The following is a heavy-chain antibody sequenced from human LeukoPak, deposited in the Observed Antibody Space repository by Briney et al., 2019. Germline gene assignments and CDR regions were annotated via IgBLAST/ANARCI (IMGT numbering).Heavy chain of an antibody. CDR2: ISSSGAVT. V-gene: IGHV3-23*01. CDR1: GFTFSSFA. J-gene: IGHJ5*02. CDR3: ARNRHDSARLPFDP. Sequence: PGGSLRLSCAASGFTFSSFAMTWVRQAPGEGLEWVSAISSSGAVTSYANSVRGRFTISRDNSKNTVYLQMNSLTAEDTAIYYCARNRHDSARLPFDPWGQGTLVTVSS. D-gene: IGHD3-22*01.